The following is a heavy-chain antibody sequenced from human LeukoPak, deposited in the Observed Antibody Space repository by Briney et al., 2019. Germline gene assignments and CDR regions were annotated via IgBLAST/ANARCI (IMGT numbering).Heavy chain of an antibody. D-gene: IGHD5-18*01. V-gene: IGHV3-49*04. CDR2: IRSKTYRGTT. CDR3: ARGPIQLWIHNAMDV. CDR1: GFTLGDHA. Sequence: GGPLRLSCTGSGFTLGDHAMIGVRQAPGKGLEGVGYIRSKTYRGTTEYAASVKGRFSISRDDSASIAYLQMNSLKTEDTAVYYCARGPIQLWIHNAMDVWGQGNTVTVSS. J-gene: IGHJ6*02.